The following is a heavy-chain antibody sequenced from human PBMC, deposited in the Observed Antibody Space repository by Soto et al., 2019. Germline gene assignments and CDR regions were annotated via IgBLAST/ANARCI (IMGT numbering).Heavy chain of an antibody. Sequence: EVQLVESGGGLVKPGGSLRLSCAASGITFSSYSMNWVRQAPGKGLEWVSSISSTGTYIDYADSVKGRFTISRDNAKNSLFLQMDALRAEVAALYCCARGTKAYSSSSHAFDIWGRGTMVSVSS. D-gene: IGHD6-6*01. V-gene: IGHV3-21*01. CDR3: ARGTKAYSSSSHAFDI. J-gene: IGHJ3*02. CDR2: ISSTGTYI. CDR1: GITFSSYS.